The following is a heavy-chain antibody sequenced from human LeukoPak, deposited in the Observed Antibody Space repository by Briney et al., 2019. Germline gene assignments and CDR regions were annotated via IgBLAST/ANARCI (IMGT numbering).Heavy chain of an antibody. J-gene: IGHJ4*02. CDR1: GFTFSDGW. D-gene: IGHD2-21*02. CDR2: ISASGGGT. CDR3: AKGGTARDYCGGDCYSSDY. V-gene: IGHV3-23*01. Sequence: PGGSLRLSCAASGFTFSDGWMNWVRQAPGKGLEWVSAISASGGGTYYADSVRGRFTISRANSKNTLYMEMNSLRVEDTAVYYCAKGGTARDYCGGDCYSSDYWGQGTLVTVSS.